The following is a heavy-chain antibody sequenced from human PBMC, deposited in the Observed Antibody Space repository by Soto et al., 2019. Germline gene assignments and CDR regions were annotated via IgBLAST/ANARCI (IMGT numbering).Heavy chain of an antibody. Sequence: SETLSLTCTVSGVSISSSSYYWGWIRQPPGKGLEWIGSIYYSGSTYYNPSLKSRVTISVDTSKNQFSLKLSSVTAADTAVYYCARRAGGYDYIWGSYDDAFDIWGQGTMVTVSS. CDR1: GVSISSSSYY. CDR2: IYYSGST. J-gene: IGHJ3*02. CDR3: ARRAGGYDYIWGSYDDAFDI. V-gene: IGHV4-39*01. D-gene: IGHD3-16*01.